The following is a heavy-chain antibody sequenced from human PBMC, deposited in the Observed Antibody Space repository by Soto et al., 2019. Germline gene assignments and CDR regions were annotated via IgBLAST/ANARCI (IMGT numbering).Heavy chain of an antibody. J-gene: IGHJ6*02. CDR2: TADKRSSYTT. Sequence: EVELVESGGGLVQAGGSLRVSCGVSGFTSSDHYMDWVRQAPGKGLEWVGRTADKRSSYTTEYAASVKGRFIISRDDSKHSVYLQMNSLKIEDTAVYYCARAGFGHGLDVWGQGTTGNVSS. V-gene: IGHV3-72*01. CDR1: GFTSSDHY. D-gene: IGHD3-16*01. CDR3: ARAGFGHGLDV.